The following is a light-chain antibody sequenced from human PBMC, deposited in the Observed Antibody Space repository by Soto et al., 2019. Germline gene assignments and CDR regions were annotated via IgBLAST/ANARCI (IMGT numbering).Light chain of an antibody. CDR2: DAS. CDR1: QSVTTN. CDR3: QQTDDLPRYT. V-gene: IGKV3-15*01. Sequence: DIVMTQSPATLSVSPGERATLSCRASQSVTTNLAWYQQTPAQAPRLLIYDASTRATGIPARFSGSGSGTEFTLTISSLQSEDFAIYYCQQTDDLPRYTFGQGTKLEIK. J-gene: IGKJ2*01.